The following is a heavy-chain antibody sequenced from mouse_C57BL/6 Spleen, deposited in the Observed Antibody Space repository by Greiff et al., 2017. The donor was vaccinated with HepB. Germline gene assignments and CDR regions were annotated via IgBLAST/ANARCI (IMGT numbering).Heavy chain of an antibody. J-gene: IGHJ3*01. V-gene: IGHV1-74*01. CDR2: IHPSDSDT. Sequence: VQLQQPGAELVKPGASVKVSCKASGYTFTSYWMHWVKQRPGQGLEWIGRIHPSDSDTNYNQKFKGKATLTVDKSSNTAYRQLSSLTSEDSAVYYCARENYGSRQFAYWGQGTLVTVSA. CDR1: GYTFTSYW. CDR3: ARENYGSRQFAY. D-gene: IGHD1-1*01.